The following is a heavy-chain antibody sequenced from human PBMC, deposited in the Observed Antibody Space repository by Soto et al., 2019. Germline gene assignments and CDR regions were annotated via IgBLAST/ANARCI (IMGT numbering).Heavy chain of an antibody. Sequence: PSETLSLTGTVSGGSIRSYYWSWVRQPPGKGPESIGYIYYSGSTNNNHALKSRVTIPVNTSKPQFSVKLSSVTAADKAVYYCARYRLAAAGTRWFDPWGQGTLATVS. V-gene: IGHV4-59*01. CDR2: IYYSGST. J-gene: IGHJ5*02. CDR1: GGSIRSYY. CDR3: ARYRLAAAGTRWFDP. D-gene: IGHD6-13*01.